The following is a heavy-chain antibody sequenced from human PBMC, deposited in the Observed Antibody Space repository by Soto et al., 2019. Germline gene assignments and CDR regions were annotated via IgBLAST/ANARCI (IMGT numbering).Heavy chain of an antibody. CDR1: GGSLTKYY. D-gene: IGHD3-3*01. CDR3: ARDNNDFWSLYPLAFDY. Sequence: SETLSLTCTVSGGSLTKYYWSWIRQPAGKGLEWIGRVSTSGNVVSKASLRSRLTMSVDTSKNQLSLRLTSVTAADTAVYYCARDNNDFWSLYPLAFDYWGQGALGTVSS. CDR2: VSTSGNV. V-gene: IGHV4-4*07. J-gene: IGHJ4*02.